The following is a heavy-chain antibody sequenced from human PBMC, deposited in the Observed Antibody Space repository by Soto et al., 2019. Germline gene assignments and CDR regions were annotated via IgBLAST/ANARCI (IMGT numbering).Heavy chain of an antibody. Sequence: SETLSLTCAVSGGSISSSSYYWGWIRQPPGKGLEWIGSIYYSGSTYYNPSLKSRVTISVDTSKNQFSLKLSSVTAADTFVYFCARGPGYYDSSGHDFSYNWFDPWGQGTLVT. CDR2: IYYSGST. CDR3: ARGPGYYDSSGHDFSYNWFDP. J-gene: IGHJ5*02. D-gene: IGHD3-22*01. CDR1: GGSISSSSYY. V-gene: IGHV4-39*01.